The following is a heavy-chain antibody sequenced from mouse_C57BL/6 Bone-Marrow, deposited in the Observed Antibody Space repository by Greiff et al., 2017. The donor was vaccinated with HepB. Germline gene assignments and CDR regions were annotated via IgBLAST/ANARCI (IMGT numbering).Heavy chain of an antibody. V-gene: IGHV14-4*01. J-gene: IGHJ2*01. Sequence: VQLQQSGAELVRPGASVKLSCTASGFNIKDDYMHWVKQRPEQGLEWIGWIDPEDGDTEYASKFQGKATITADTSSNTAYLQLSSLTSEDTAVYYCTPYYYSGAWGQGTTLTVSS. CDR1: GFNIKDDY. D-gene: IGHD1-1*02. CDR3: TPYYYSGA. CDR2: IDPEDGDT.